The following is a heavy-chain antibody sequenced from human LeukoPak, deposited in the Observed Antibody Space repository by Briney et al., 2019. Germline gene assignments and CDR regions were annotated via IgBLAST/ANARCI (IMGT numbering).Heavy chain of an antibody. D-gene: IGHD3-22*01. CDR1: GSTFSDHY. CDR2: IRNRARGYTT. CDR3: ATETKDSSAYYYFDY. J-gene: IGHJ4*02. V-gene: IGHV3-72*01. Sequence: GGSLRLSCVVSGSTFSDHYMDWVRQAPGKGPEWVARIRNRARGYTTDYAASAKGRFTISRDDSEGSLYLQMNSLQTEDTAVYYCATETKDSSAYYYFDYWGQGALVTVSS.